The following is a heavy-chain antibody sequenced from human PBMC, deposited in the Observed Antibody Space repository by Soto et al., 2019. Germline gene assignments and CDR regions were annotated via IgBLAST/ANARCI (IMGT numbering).Heavy chain of an antibody. CDR1: GGTFSSYA. D-gene: IGHD3-22*01. Sequence: QVQLVQSGAGVKKPGSSVKVSCKASGGTFSSYAISWVRQAPGQGLEWMGGIIPIFGTANYAQKFQGRVTITADESTSTAYMELSSLRSEDTAVYYCAREDDYYDSSGYYRADAFDIWGQGTMVTVSS. CDR3: AREDDYYDSSGYYRADAFDI. CDR2: IIPIFGTA. J-gene: IGHJ3*02. V-gene: IGHV1-69*01.